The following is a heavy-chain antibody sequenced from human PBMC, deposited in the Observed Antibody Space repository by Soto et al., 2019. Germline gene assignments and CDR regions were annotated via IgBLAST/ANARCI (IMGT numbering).Heavy chain of an antibody. D-gene: IGHD3-22*01. J-gene: IGHJ4*02. CDR2: ISAYNGNT. CDR3: ARGVWSYYDSSGYGSDY. CDR1: GYTFTSYG. Sequence: QVQLVQSGAEVKKPGASVKVSCKASGYTFTSYGISWVRQAPGQGLEWMGWISAYNGNTNYAQKLKGRGTMTTDTPTSTAYMELRSLRSDDTAVYYCARGVWSYYDSSGYGSDYWGQGTLVTVSS. V-gene: IGHV1-18*04.